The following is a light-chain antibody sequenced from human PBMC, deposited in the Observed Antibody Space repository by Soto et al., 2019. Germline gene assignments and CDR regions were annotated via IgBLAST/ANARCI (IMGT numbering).Light chain of an antibody. CDR1: QSVSSW. Sequence: DIPMTQSPSTLSASVGDRVTITCRATQSVSSWLAWYQQKPGKAPKLLIYKASSLESGVPSRFSGSGSGTEFTLTISSLQPDDFATYYCQQYNNSPWTFGQGTKVEIK. V-gene: IGKV1-5*03. CDR2: KAS. J-gene: IGKJ1*01. CDR3: QQYNNSPWT.